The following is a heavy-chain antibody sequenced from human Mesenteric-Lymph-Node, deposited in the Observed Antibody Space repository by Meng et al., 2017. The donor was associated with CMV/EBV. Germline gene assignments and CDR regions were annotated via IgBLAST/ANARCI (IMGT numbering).Heavy chain of an antibody. V-gene: IGHV4-34*01. CDR3: ARHQRWLKSEGGFNY. CDR2: INHSGST. CDR1: GGSFSGYY. J-gene: IGHJ4*02. Sequence: QVHVQQWGAGLLKPSETLSLTCAVYGGSFSGYYWSWIRQPPGKGLEWIGEINHSGSTNYNPSLKSRVTISVDTSKNQFSLKLSSVTAADTAVYYCARHQRWLKSEGGFNYWGQGTLVTVSS. D-gene: IGHD4-23*01.